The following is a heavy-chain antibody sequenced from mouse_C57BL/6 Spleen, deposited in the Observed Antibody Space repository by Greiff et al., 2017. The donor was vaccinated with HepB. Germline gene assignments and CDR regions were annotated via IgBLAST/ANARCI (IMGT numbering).Heavy chain of an antibody. D-gene: IGHD1-1*01. CDR1: GYTFTSYW. CDR3: ARSGASTTVVARYWYFDV. V-gene: IGHV1-72*01. J-gene: IGHJ1*03. Sequence: QQSCKASGYTFTSYWMHWVKQRPGRGLEWIGRIDPNSGGTKYNEKFKSKATLTVDKPSSTAYMQLSSLTSEDSAVYYCARSGASTTVVARYWYFDVWGTGTTVTVSS. CDR2: IDPNSGGT.